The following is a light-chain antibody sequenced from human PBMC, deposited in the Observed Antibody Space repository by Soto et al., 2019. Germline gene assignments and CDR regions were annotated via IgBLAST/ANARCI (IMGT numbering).Light chain of an antibody. CDR3: VSYSTSRARI. Sequence: QSALTQPASVSGSPGQSITISCTGTRSDVGGYNYVSWYKQRPGKAPKLVIYDVSHRPSGVSDRFFGSKSGNTASLIISGVQAEDEADYYCVSYSTSRARIFGGGTKLTVL. V-gene: IGLV2-14*01. CDR2: DVS. CDR1: RSDVGGYNY. J-gene: IGLJ2*01.